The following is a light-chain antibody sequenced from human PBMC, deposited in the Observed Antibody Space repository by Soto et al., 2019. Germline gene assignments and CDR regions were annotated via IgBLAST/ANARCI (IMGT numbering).Light chain of an antibody. Sequence: QSVLTQPASVSGSPGQSITISCTGTNSDVGGYRYVSWYQQHPGKAPKLMIYEVSNRPSGVSDRFSGSKSGNTASLTISGLQVEDEADYYCSSYTSKSTLNVVFGGGTKLTVL. V-gene: IGLV2-14*01. CDR1: NSDVGGYRY. CDR3: SSYTSKSTLNVV. CDR2: EVS. J-gene: IGLJ2*01.